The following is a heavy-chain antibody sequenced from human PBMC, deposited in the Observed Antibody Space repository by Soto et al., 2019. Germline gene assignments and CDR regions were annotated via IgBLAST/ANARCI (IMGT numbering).Heavy chain of an antibody. CDR1: GFTFSSYS. D-gene: IGHD3-9*01. J-gene: IGHJ3*02. CDR2: ISSSSSYI. V-gene: IGHV3-21*01. CDR3: ARDLNILTGYYTRPDAFDI. Sequence: PGGSLRLSCAASGFTFSSYSMNWVRQAPGKWLEWVSSISSSSSYIYYADSVKGRFTISRDNAKNSLYLQMNSLRAEDTAVYYCARDLNILTGYYTRPDAFDIWGQGXMVTV.